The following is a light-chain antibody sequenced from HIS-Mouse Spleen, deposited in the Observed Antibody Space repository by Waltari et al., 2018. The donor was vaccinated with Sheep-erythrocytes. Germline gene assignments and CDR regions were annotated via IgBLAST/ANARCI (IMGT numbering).Light chain of an antibody. CDR3: CSYAGSSTPWV. Sequence: QSALTQPASVSGSPGQSITISCTGTSSDVGSYNLVSWYQQHPGKAPKLMIYEGSKRPSGVSTRFSGSKSGNTASLTISGLQAEDEADYYCCSYAGSSTPWVFGGGIKLTVL. V-gene: IGLV2-23*01. CDR1: SSDVGSYNL. CDR2: EGS. J-gene: IGLJ3*02.